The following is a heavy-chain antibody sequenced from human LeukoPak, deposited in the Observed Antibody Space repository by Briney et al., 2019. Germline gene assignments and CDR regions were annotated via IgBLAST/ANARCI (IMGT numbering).Heavy chain of an antibody. CDR2: VSSNGAKT. J-gene: IGHJ1*01. CDR3: TTDWWVGNYVQTEYFQH. Sequence: GGSLRLSCAASGFTFSSYAITWVRQAPGKGLEWVSAVSSNGAKTYYADSVKGRFTISRDNSKNTLYLQMNSLRAEDTAVYYCTTDWWVGNYVQTEYFQHWGQGTLVTVSS. D-gene: IGHD4-4*01. CDR1: GFTFSSYA. V-gene: IGHV3-23*01.